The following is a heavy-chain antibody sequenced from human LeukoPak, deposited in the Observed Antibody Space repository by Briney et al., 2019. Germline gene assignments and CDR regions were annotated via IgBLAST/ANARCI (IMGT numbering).Heavy chain of an antibody. Sequence: SVKVSCKASGGTFSSYAISWVRQAPGQGLEWMGRIIPIFGTANYAQKFQGRVTITTDESTSTAYMELCSLRSEDTAVYYCARGGGYYGSGSDIWGQGTMVTVSS. CDR1: GGTFSSYA. CDR3: ARGGGYYGSGSDI. D-gene: IGHD3-10*01. V-gene: IGHV1-69*05. J-gene: IGHJ3*02. CDR2: IIPIFGTA.